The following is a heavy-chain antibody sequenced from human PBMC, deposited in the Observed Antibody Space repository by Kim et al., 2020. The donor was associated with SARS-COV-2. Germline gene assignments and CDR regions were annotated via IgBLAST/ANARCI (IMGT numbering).Heavy chain of an antibody. CDR3: AILLVRGGVDY. D-gene: IGHD3-10*01. V-gene: IGHV4-4*07. CDR2: T. J-gene: IGHJ4*02. Sequence: TNCRPSLKSRDTTSVDTSKNQFSLKMSSVTAADTAVYYCAILLVRGGVDYWGQGTLVTVSS.